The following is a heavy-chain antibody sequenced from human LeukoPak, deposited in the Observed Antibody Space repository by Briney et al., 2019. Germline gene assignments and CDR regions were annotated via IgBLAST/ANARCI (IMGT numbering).Heavy chain of an antibody. Sequence: ASVKVSCKASGYTFTGYYMHWVRQAPGQGLEWMGRINPNSGGTNYAQKFQGRVTMTRDTSISTAYMELSRQRSDDTAVYYCARDRHIVVVVAAYYMDVWGKGTTVTVSS. CDR2: INPNSGGT. D-gene: IGHD2-15*01. CDR1: GYTFTGYY. V-gene: IGHV1-2*06. J-gene: IGHJ6*03. CDR3: ARDRHIVVVVAAYYMDV.